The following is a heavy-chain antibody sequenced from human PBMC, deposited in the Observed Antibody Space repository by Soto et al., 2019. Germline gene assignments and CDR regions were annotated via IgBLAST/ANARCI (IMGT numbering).Heavy chain of an antibody. J-gene: IGHJ4*02. V-gene: IGHV4-39*01. CDR3: ARRGGYSGYDVQLGFDY. D-gene: IGHD5-12*01. CDR1: GGSISSSSYY. CDR2: IYYSGST. Sequence: QVQLQESGPGLVKPSETLSLTCTVSGGSISSSSYYWGWIRQPPGKGLEWIGSIYYSGSTYYNPSIKSRVTISVDTSKTQFSLKLSSVTAADTAVYYCARRGGYSGYDVQLGFDYWGQGTLVTVSS.